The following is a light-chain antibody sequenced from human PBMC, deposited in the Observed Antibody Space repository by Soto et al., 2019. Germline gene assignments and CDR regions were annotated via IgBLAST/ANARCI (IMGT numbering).Light chain of an antibody. CDR1: QSVSSY. Sequence: EIVLTQSPATLSLSPGERVTLSCRASQSVSSYFAWYQQKPGQAPRLLIYDASNRATGIPARFSGSGSGTDFTLTISSLEPEDFAVYYCQQRSNGPLTFGQGTRQEIK. CDR2: DAS. J-gene: IGKJ5*01. CDR3: QQRSNGPLT. V-gene: IGKV3-11*01.